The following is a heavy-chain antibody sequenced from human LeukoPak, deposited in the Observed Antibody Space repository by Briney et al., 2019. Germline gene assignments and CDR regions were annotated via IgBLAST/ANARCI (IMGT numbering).Heavy chain of an antibody. CDR3: ARESYWGSSAKGFDY. D-gene: IGHD7-27*01. V-gene: IGHV3-48*01. Sequence: GGSLRLSCAASGFIFTDYSINWVRQAPGKGLEWISYIDKTSSNIYYADSVKGRFTISRDNAKNSLYLQMNSLRAEDTAVYYCARESYWGSSAKGFDYWGQGTLVSVSS. CDR1: GFIFTDYS. J-gene: IGHJ4*02. CDR2: IDKTSSNI.